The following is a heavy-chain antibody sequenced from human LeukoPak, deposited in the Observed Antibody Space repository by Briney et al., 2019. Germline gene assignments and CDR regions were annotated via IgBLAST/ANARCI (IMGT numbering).Heavy chain of an antibody. CDR1: GFTFSSYG. J-gene: IGHJ3*02. D-gene: IGHD3-22*01. CDR2: ISGSGGST. CDR3: AKDWNRADSSGYGDAFDI. Sequence: GGSLRLSCAASGFTFSSYGMSWVRQAPGKGLEWVSAISGSGGSTYYADSVKGRFTISRDNSKNTLYLQMNSLRAEDTAVYYCAKDWNRADSSGYGDAFDIWGQGTMVTVSS. V-gene: IGHV3-23*01.